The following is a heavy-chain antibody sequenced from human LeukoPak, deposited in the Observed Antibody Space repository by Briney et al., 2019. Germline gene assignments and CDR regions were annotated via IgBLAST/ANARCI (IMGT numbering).Heavy chain of an antibody. CDR1: GYTFTGYY. Sequence: ASVKVSCKASGYTFTGYYMHWVRQAPGQGLEWMGWINPNSGGTNYAQKFQGRVTMTRDTSISTAYMELSRLRSDDTAVYYCARDRGVAGIDAFDIWGQGTMVTVSS. V-gene: IGHV1-2*02. J-gene: IGHJ3*02. D-gene: IGHD6-19*01. CDR3: ARDRGVAGIDAFDI. CDR2: INPNSGGT.